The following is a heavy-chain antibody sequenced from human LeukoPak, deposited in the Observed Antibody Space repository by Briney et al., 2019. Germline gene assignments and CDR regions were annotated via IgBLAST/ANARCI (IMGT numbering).Heavy chain of an antibody. Sequence: AGGSLRLSCAASGFTFSSYTMNWVRQAPGKGLEWVSSISSSSTYIYYADSLKGRFTISRDNAKNSLYLQMNSLRAEDTAVYYCARRDTFGGVRLFDYWGQGTLVTVSS. CDR3: ARRDTFGGVRLFDY. D-gene: IGHD3-16*01. CDR1: GFTFSSYT. J-gene: IGHJ4*02. V-gene: IGHV3-21*01. CDR2: ISSSSTYI.